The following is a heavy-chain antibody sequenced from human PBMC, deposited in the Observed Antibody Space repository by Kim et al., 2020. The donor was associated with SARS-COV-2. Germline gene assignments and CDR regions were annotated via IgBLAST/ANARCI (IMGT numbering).Heavy chain of an antibody. CDR1: GFTFSSYG. Sequence: GGSLRLSCAASGFTFSSYGMHWVRQASGKGLEWVAVISYDGSNKYYADSVKGRFTISRDNSKNTLYLQMNSLRAEDTAVYYCAKSSYYYDSSGPWNVDYWGQGTLVTVSS. CDR3: AKSSYYYDSSGPWNVDY. CDR2: ISYDGSNK. V-gene: IGHV3-30*18. J-gene: IGHJ4*02. D-gene: IGHD3-22*01.